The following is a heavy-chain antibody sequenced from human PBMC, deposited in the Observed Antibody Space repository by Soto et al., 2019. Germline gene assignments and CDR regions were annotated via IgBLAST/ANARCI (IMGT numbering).Heavy chain of an antibody. CDR1: GFTFSSYA. J-gene: IGHJ6*02. Sequence: VQLVESGGGLVQPGGSLRLSCAASGFTFSSYAIHWVRQAPGKGLEWVAVISYDGSNKYYADSVKGRFTISRDNSKNTLYLQMNSLRAEDTAVYYCARVSYYGSGSYYMYYYYYGMDVWGQGTTVTVSS. CDR2: ISYDGSNK. D-gene: IGHD3-10*01. CDR3: ARVSYYGSGSYYMYYYYYGMDV. V-gene: IGHV3-30-3*01.